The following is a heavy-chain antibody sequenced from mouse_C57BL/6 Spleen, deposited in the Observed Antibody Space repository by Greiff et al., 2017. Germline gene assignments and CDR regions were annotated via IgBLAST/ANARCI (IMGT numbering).Heavy chain of an antibody. J-gene: IGHJ2*01. Sequence: EVKLVESGGGLVKPGGSLKLSCAASGFTFSSYAMSWVRQTPEKRLEWVATISDGGSYTYYPDNVKGRFTISRDHAKNNLYLQMSQLKSEDTAMYYGARDLRTRLGRYVDYWGQGTTLTVSS. V-gene: IGHV5-4*01. D-gene: IGHD4-1*01. CDR3: ARDLRTRLGRYVDY. CDR1: GFTFSSYA. CDR2: ISDGGSYT.